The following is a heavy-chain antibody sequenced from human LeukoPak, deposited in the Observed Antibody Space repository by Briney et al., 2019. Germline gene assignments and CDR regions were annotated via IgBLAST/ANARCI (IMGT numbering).Heavy chain of an antibody. Sequence: PGGSLRLSCAASGSTFSSYAMSWVRQAPGKGLEWVSAISGSGGSTYYADSVKGRFTISRDNSKNTLYLQMNSLRAEDTAVYYCANNPKGWYSAFDIWGQGTMVTVSS. CDR3: ANNPKGWYSAFDI. D-gene: IGHD6-19*01. CDR1: GSTFSSYA. CDR2: ISGSGGST. J-gene: IGHJ3*02. V-gene: IGHV3-23*01.